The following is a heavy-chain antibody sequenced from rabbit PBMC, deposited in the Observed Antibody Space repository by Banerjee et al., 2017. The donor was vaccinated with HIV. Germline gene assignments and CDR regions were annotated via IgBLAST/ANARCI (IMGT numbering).Heavy chain of an antibody. D-gene: IGHD6-1*01. CDR2: IYGGGGGA. CDR1: GFTINRSYY. J-gene: IGHJ4*01. Sequence: QSLEESGGGLVQPEGSLTLTCTASGFTINRSYYMCWVRQAPGKGLEWIACIYGGGGGAVYATWAKGRVAISKTSSTTVTLQMTSLTAADTATYFCAREATNTGYDLWGPGTLVTVS. V-gene: IGHV1S40*01. CDR3: AREATNTGYDL.